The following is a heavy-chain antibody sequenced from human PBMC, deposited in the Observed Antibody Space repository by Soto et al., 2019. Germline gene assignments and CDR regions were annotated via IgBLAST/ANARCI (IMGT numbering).Heavy chain of an antibody. J-gene: IGHJ6*02. CDR1: GGSISSGGYY. CDR3: AREGELYSSSSVLRRYYYYGMDV. Sequence: QVQLQESGPGLVKPSQTLSLTCTVSGGSISSGGYYWSWIRQHPGKGLEWIGYIYYSGSTYYNPSLKSRVTISVGTSKNQFSLKLSSVTAADTAVYYCAREGELYSSSSVLRRYYYYGMDVWGQGTTVTVSS. CDR2: IYYSGST. D-gene: IGHD6-13*01. V-gene: IGHV4-31*03.